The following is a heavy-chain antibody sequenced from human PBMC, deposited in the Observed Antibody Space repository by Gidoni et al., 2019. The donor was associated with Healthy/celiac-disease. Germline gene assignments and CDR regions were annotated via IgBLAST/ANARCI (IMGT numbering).Heavy chain of an antibody. Sequence: QLQLQESGPGLVKPSETLSLTCTVSGGSISSSSYYWGWIRQPPGKGLEWIGSIYYSGSTYYNPSLKSRVTISVDTSKNQFSLKLSSVTAADTAVYYCASPRIAAAGTHYYYYGMDVWGQGTTVTVSS. V-gene: IGHV4-39*01. CDR3: ASPRIAAAGTHYYYYGMDV. D-gene: IGHD6-13*01. CDR1: GGSISSSSYY. CDR2: IYYSGST. J-gene: IGHJ6*02.